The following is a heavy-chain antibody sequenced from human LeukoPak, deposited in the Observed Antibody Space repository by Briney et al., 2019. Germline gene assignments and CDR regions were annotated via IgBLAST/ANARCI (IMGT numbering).Heavy chain of an antibody. V-gene: IGHV3-30*18. J-gene: IGHJ4*02. CDR3: AKATGESGGYRVDY. Sequence: GGSLRLSCAASGFIFSSYGMHWVRQAPGKGLEWVAVISHDGTNKYYADSVKGRFTISRDNSKNTLYLQMNSLRAEDTAVYYCAKATGESGGYRVDYWGQGTLVTVSS. CDR2: ISHDGTNK. CDR1: GFIFSSYG. D-gene: IGHD2-15*01.